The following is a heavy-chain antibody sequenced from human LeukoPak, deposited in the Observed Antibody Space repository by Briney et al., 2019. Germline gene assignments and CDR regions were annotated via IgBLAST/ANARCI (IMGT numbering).Heavy chain of an antibody. CDR3: ARQWAPNYDLRFDP. Sequence: PSETLSLTCTVSGGSISSYYWSWIRQPPGKGLEWIGYIYYSGSTNYNPSLKSRVTISVDTSKNQFSLKLSSVTAADTAVYYCARQWAPNYDLRFDPWGQGTLVTVSS. D-gene: IGHD3-3*01. CDR1: GGSISSYY. J-gene: IGHJ5*02. CDR2: IYYSGST. V-gene: IGHV4-59*08.